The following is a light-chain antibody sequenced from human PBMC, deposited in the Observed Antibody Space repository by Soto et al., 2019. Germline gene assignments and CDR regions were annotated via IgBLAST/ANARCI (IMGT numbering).Light chain of an antibody. CDR2: EVS. V-gene: IGLV2-14*01. CDR3: SSFTTSSTWV. Sequence: QSALTQPASVSGSPGQSITISCTGTNSDVGSSKFVSWYQQYPGKAPKLMIYEVSNRPSGVSHRFSGSKSGDTASLTISGLQAVDEADYYCSSFTTSSTWVFGGGTQLTVL. CDR1: NSDVGSSKF. J-gene: IGLJ3*02.